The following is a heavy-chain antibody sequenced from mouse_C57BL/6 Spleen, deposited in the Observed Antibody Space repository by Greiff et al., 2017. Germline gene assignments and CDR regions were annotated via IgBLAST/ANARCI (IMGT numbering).Heavy chain of an antibody. D-gene: IGHD2-3*01. CDR3: TRPLIYDGYTHWFDY. Sequence: VQLQESGAELVRPGASVTLSCKASGYTFTDYEMHWVKQTPVHGLEWIGAIDPETGGTAYNQKFKGKAILTADKSSSTAYMELRSLTSEDSAVYYCTRPLIYDGYTHWFDYWGQGTTLTVSS. CDR2: IDPETGGT. V-gene: IGHV1-15*01. CDR1: GYTFTDYE. J-gene: IGHJ2*01.